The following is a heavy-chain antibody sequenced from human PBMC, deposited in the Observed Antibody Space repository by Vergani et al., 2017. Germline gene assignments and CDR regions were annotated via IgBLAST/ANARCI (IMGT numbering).Heavy chain of an antibody. CDR3: ATKSCGTPGCQIGDFSE. CDR2: ISYDGTQK. CDR1: GFTSSYFG. V-gene: IGHV3-30*03. D-gene: IGHD1-1*01. J-gene: IGHJ1*01. Sequence: QVHLVASGGGVVQPGRSLRLSCVVSGFTSSYFGMHWVRQAPGKGLEWVAVISYDGTQKYYADSVKGRFTISRDNSKSTLYLQMNSLRTEDTAVYYCATKSCGTPGCQIGDFSEWGQGTLVTVSS.